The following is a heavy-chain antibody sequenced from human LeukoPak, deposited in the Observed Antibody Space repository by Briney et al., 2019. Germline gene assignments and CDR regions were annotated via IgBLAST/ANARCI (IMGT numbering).Heavy chain of an antibody. J-gene: IGHJ4*02. D-gene: IGHD6-13*01. CDR2: INPNSGGT. V-gene: IGHV1-2*02. Sequence: ASVTVSCKASGYTFTGYYMHWVRQAPGQGLEWMGWINPNSGGTNYAQKFQGRVTMTRDTSISTAYLELSGLRSDDTALYYCTRDRDTSSWLFAYWGQGTLVTVSS. CDR1: GYTFTGYY. CDR3: TRDRDTSSWLFAY.